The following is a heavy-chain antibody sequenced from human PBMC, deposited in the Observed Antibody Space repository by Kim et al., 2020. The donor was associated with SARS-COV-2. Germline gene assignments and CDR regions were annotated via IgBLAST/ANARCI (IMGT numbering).Heavy chain of an antibody. J-gene: IGHJ5*02. Sequence: ASVKVSCKASGYTFTSYGISWVRQAPGQGLEWMGWISAYNGNTNYAQKLQGRVTMTTDTSTSTAYMELRSLRSDDTAVYYCARDSYYYGSGSYYTRNDNWFDPWGQGTLVTVSS. D-gene: IGHD3-10*01. CDR1: GYTFTSYG. V-gene: IGHV1-18*04. CDR2: ISAYNGNT. CDR3: ARDSYYYGSGSYYTRNDNWFDP.